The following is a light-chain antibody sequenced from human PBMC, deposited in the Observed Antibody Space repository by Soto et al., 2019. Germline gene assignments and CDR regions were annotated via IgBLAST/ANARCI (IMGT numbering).Light chain of an antibody. V-gene: IGKV1-39*01. J-gene: IGKJ1*01. CDR2: AAS. CDR1: QSISSY. CDR3: RQSYSTPRT. Sequence: DVQMTQSPSSLSASVGDRVTITCRASQSISSYLNWYQQKPGKAPKLLIYAASSLQSGVPSRFSGSESGTDFTLAISSRQPGDFATYYCRQSYSTPRTFGHGTKVPIK.